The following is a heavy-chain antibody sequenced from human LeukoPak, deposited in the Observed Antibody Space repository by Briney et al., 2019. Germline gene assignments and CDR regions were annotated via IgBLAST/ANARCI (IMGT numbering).Heavy chain of an antibody. D-gene: IGHD2-2*01. CDR1: GFTFSDYY. Sequence: GGSLRLSCAASGFTFSDYYMNWIRQAPGKGLEYISYISGSSSDTNYADSVKGRFTISRDNAKKSLYLQMNSLSAEDTAIYYCGRFSRAPDYWGQGTLVTVSS. J-gene: IGHJ4*02. CDR2: ISGSSSDT. V-gene: IGHV3-11*06. CDR3: GRFSRAPDY.